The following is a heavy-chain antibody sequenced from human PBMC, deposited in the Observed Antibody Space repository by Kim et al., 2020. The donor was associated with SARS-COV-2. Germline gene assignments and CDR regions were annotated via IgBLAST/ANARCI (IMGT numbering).Heavy chain of an antibody. CDR3: VRSDYYDNSGYYYGQ. D-gene: IGHD3-22*01. V-gene: IGHV3-74*01. Sequence: DAVKGRFHIPRDDAKNTLYLQMSSLRAEDTAIYYCVRSDYYDNSGYYYGQWGQGTLVTVSP. J-gene: IGHJ4*02.